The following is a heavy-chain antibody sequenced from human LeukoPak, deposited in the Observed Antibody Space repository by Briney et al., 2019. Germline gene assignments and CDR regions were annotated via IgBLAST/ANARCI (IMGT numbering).Heavy chain of an antibody. J-gene: IGHJ4*02. Sequence: GGSLRLSCAASGFTFSSYAMHWVRQAPGKGLEWVAVISYDGSNKYYADSVKGRFTISRDNSKNTLYLQMNSLRAEDTAVYYCARVLVAAAFDYWGQRTLVTVSS. D-gene: IGHD2-15*01. CDR2: ISYDGSNK. V-gene: IGHV3-30*01. CDR3: ARVLVAAAFDY. CDR1: GFTFSSYA.